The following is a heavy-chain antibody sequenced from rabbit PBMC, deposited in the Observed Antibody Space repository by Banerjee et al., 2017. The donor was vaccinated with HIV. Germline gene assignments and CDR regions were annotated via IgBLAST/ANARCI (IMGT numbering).Heavy chain of an antibody. Sequence: QEQLEESGGDLVKPEGSLTLTCTASGFSFSSSYWICWARQAPGKGLEWIACIYAGSSGSTYYASWAKGRFTISKTSSTTVTLQMTSLTAADTATYFCARDLYYTYGYVGYAFNLWGPGTLVTVS. D-gene: IGHD6-1*01. CDR3: ARDLYYTYGYVGYAFNL. CDR1: GFSFSSSYW. CDR2: IYAGSSGST. V-gene: IGHV1S45*01. J-gene: IGHJ4*01.